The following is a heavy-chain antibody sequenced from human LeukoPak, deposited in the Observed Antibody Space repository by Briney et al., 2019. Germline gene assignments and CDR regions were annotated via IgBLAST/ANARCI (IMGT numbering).Heavy chain of an antibody. CDR3: ARSADSSGYFREITLYYFDY. CDR1: GFTFCDFY. J-gene: IGHJ4*02. CDR2: ISNSGSTI. V-gene: IGHV3-11*01. Sequence: GGSLRLSCAASGFTFCDFYMTWIRQAPGKGLEWVSYISNSGSTIYYADSVKGRFTISRDNAKNSLYLQMNSLRAEDTAVYYCARSADSSGYFREITLYYFDYWGQGTLVTVSS. D-gene: IGHD3-22*01.